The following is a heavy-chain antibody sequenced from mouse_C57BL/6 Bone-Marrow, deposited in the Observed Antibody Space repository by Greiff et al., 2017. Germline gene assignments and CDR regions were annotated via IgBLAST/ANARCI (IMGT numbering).Heavy chain of an antibody. CDR2: INPYNGGT. CDR3: ASSRSVLLQGWFAY. CDR1: GYTFTDYY. Sequence: VQLKESGPVLVKPGASVKMSCKASGYTFTDYYMNWVKQSHGKSLEWIGVINPYNGGTSYNQKFKGKATLTVDKSSSTAYMELNSLTSENSAVYYCASSRSVLLQGWFAYWGQGTLVTVSA. J-gene: IGHJ3*01. D-gene: IGHD2-14*01. V-gene: IGHV1-19*01.